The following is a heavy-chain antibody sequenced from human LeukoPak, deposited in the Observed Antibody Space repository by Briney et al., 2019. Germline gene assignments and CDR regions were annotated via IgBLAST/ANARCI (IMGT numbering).Heavy chain of an antibody. J-gene: IGHJ4*02. CDR1: GFTFSSYA. CDR3: ARVSGRSSSWLDY. D-gene: IGHD6-13*01. Sequence: GGSLRLSCAASGFTFSSYAMSWIRQAPGKGLEWVSYISSSSSYTNYADSVKGRFTISRDNAKNSLYLQMNSLRAGDTAVYYCARVSGRSSSWLDYWGQGTLVTVSS. V-gene: IGHV3-11*06. CDR2: ISSSSSYT.